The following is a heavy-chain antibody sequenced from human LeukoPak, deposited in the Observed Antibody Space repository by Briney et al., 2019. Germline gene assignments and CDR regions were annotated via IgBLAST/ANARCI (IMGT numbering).Heavy chain of an antibody. J-gene: IGHJ4*02. CDR1: GITLSNYG. CDR2: ISDTGGRT. V-gene: IGHV3-23*01. Sequence: PGGSLRLACAVSGITLSNYGMTWVRQAPGEGREWVAGISDTGGRTNYADSVKGRFTISRDNPKNTLYLQMNTLRAEDPAVYFCAKRGVVIRVILVGFHKEAYYFDSWGQGALVTVSS. CDR3: AKRGVVIRVILVGFHKEAYYFDS. D-gene: IGHD3-22*01.